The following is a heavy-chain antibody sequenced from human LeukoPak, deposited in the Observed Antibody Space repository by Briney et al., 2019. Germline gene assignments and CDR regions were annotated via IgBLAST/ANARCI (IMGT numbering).Heavy chain of an antibody. V-gene: IGHV1-69*13. J-gene: IGHJ6*03. CDR3: ARGREYYYYYMDI. D-gene: IGHD1-26*01. CDR2: IIPIFDTA. Sequence: SVKVSCKASGGTFSNYAISWVRQAPGQGLEWMGGIIPIFDTANYAQKFQGRVTITADESTSTAYMELSSLRSEDTAVYYCARGREYYYYYMDIWGKGTTVTISS. CDR1: GGTFSNYA.